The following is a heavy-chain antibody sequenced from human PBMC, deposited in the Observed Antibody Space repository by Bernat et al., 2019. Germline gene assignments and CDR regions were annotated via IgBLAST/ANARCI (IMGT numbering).Heavy chain of an antibody. CDR1: GFTFSSYA. V-gene: IGHV3-30*01. CDR3: ARDGYSTSSSTGDAFDL. D-gene: IGHD6-6*01. Sequence: QVQLVESGGGLVKPGGSLRLSCAASGFTFSSYAMHWVRQAPGKGLEWVALISFDGTSHYYADSVKGRFSISRDNSKNTLYLQMNSLRPEDTAIYYCARDGYSTSSSTGDAFDLWGQGTMVTVSS. CDR2: ISFDGTSH. J-gene: IGHJ3*01.